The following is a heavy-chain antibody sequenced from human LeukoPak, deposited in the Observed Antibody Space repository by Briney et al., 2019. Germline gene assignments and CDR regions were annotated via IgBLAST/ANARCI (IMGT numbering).Heavy chain of an antibody. D-gene: IGHD2-15*01. CDR1: GFTFSSYA. CDR3: ARGYSRAAFDI. J-gene: IGHJ3*02. V-gene: IGHV3-64*01. Sequence: PGGSLRLSCAASGFTFSSYAMHWVRQAPGKGLEYVSAISSNGGSTYYANSVKGRFTISRDNSKNTVYLQMNSLRVEDTALYYCARGYSRAAFDIWGQGTVVAVSS. CDR2: ISSNGGST.